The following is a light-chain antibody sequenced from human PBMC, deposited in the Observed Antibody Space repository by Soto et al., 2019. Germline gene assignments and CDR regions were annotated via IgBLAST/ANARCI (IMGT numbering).Light chain of an antibody. CDR1: QGISSY. CDR3: QQLNSFLMYT. J-gene: IGKJ2*01. Sequence: IQLTQSPSSLSASVGDRVTITCRASQGISSYLAWYQQKPGKAPKLLIYAASTLQSGVPSRFSGSGSGTDFTLTISSLQPEDFATYYCQQLNSFLMYTFGQGTKLEIK. CDR2: AAS. V-gene: IGKV1-9*01.